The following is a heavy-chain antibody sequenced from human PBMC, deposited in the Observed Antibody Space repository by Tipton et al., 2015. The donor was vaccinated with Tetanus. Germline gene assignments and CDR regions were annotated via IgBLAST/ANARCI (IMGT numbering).Heavy chain of an antibody. Sequence: SLRLSCAASGFTFSSYAMSWVRQAPGKGLEWVSAISGSGGSTYYADSVKGRFTISRDNSKNTLYLQMNSLRAEDTAVYYCASEWGPLGYGSGTYWGQGTLVTVSS. CDR2: ISGSGGST. V-gene: IGHV3-23*01. CDR1: GFTFSSYA. CDR3: ASEWGPLGYGSGTY. J-gene: IGHJ4*02. D-gene: IGHD3-10*01.